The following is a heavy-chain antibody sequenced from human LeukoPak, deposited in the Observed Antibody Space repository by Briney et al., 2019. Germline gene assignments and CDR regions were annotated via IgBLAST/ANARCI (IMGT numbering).Heavy chain of an antibody. CDR3: ARKAQYNGHYPLDY. CDR1: GFTFSSYW. CDR2: TSDRGDYT. V-gene: IGHV3-23*01. Sequence: PGGSLRLSCAASGFTFSSYWMSWVRQAPGKGLEWVSGTSDRGDYTYYADPVKGRFTISRDSSKNTLFLQINSLRAEDTALYFCARKAQYNGHYPLDYWGQGTLVTVSS. J-gene: IGHJ4*02. D-gene: IGHD1-7*01.